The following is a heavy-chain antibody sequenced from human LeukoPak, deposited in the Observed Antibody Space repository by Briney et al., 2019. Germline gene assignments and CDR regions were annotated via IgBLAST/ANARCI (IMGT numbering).Heavy chain of an antibody. CDR1: KFAFSSYA. Sequence: GGSLRLSCAASKFAFSSYAMSWVRQAPGKGLEWVSAISGGGGNTYYADSVKGRFTTSRDNSKNTLYLQMNSLRAEDTAVYYCGKNRYSGSLSPFDIWGQGTMVTVSS. D-gene: IGHD1-26*01. CDR2: ISGGGGNT. CDR3: GKNRYSGSLSPFDI. J-gene: IGHJ3*02. V-gene: IGHV3-23*01.